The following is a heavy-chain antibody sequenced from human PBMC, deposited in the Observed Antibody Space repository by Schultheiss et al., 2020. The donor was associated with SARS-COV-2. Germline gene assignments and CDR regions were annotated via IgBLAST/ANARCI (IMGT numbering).Heavy chain of an antibody. CDR3: ARGGHPPKYQLLVHYYYYGMDV. CDR2: IYYSGST. J-gene: IGHJ6*02. V-gene: IGHV4-34*01. Sequence: SETLSLTCAVYGGSFSGYYWSWIRQPPGKGLEWIGYIYYSGSTYYNPSLKSLVTISVDTSKNQFSLKLSSVTAADTAVYYCARGGHPPKYQLLVHYYYYGMDVWGQGTTVTVSS. D-gene: IGHD2-2*01. CDR1: GGSFSGYY.